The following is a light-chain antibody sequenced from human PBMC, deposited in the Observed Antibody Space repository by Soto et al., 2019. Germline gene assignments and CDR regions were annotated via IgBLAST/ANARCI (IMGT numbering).Light chain of an antibody. V-gene: IGKV1-39*01. CDR1: QSISRY. Sequence: DIQMTQSPSSLSASVGDRVIITCRASQSISRYLNWYQQRPGKAPKLLISAASSLQSGVPSRFSGSGSGTDFPLTISSLQPEDFATYCCLQIFSTPYTFGQGTKVEIK. J-gene: IGKJ2*01. CDR3: LQIFSTPYT. CDR2: AAS.